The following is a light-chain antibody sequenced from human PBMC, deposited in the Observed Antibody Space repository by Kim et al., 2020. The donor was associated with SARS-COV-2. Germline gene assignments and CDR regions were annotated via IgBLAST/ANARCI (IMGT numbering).Light chain of an antibody. CDR1: QSILYGSKKY. J-gene: IGKJ3*01. Sequence: DIVMTQSPDSLAVSLGERATINCKAGQSILYGSKKYLAWYQQKAGQPPKLLIYWASTRESGVPDRFSGSGSGTDFTLTISSLQAEDVAVYYWQQYYNSPLSFGPGTKVDIK. CDR3: QQYYNSPLS. CDR2: WAS. V-gene: IGKV4-1*01.